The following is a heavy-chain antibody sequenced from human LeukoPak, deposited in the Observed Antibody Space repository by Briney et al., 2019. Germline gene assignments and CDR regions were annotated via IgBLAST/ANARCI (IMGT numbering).Heavy chain of an antibody. CDR1: GFTVSAHY. CDR3: ARGPGSRGIFDY. D-gene: IGHD3-10*01. Sequence: GGSLRLSCAVSGFTVSAHYMSWVRQAPGKGLECVSFLYTGGDTYYADSVKGRFTISRDNSKNTLYLQMNSLRAEDTAVYYCARGPGSRGIFDYWGQGTLVTV. CDR2: LYTGGDT. V-gene: IGHV3-53*01. J-gene: IGHJ4*02.